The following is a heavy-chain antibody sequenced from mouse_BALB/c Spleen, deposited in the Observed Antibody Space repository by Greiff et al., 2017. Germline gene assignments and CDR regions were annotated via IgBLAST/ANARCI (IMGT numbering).Heavy chain of an antibody. D-gene: IGHD2-1*01. CDR2: INPYNDGT. Sequence: VQLKESGPELVKPGASVKMSCKASGYTFTSYVMHWVKQKPGQGLEWIGYINPYNDGTKYNEKFKGKATLTSDKSSSTAYMELSSLTSEDSAVYYCARHGNHVGFAYWGQGTLVTVSA. CDR1: GYTFTSYV. J-gene: IGHJ3*01. V-gene: IGHV1-14*01. CDR3: ARHGNHVGFAY.